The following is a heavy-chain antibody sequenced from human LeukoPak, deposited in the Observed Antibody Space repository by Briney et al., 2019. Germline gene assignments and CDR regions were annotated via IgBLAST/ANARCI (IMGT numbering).Heavy chain of an antibody. CDR1: GFTFSSYA. CDR3: AKDTATYYDFWSGYAPFDY. V-gene: IGHV3-23*01. J-gene: IGHJ4*02. Sequence: GGSLRLSCAASGFTFSSYAMSWVRQAPGKGLEWVSAISGSGGSTYYADSVKGRFTISRDNSKNTLYLQMNSLRAEDTAVYYCAKDTATYYDFWSGYAPFDYWGQGTLVTVSS. CDR2: ISGSGGST. D-gene: IGHD3-3*01.